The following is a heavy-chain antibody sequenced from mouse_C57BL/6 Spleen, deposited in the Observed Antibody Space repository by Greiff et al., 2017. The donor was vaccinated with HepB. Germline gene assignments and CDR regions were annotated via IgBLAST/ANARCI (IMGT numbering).Heavy chain of an antibody. CDR2: IDPSDSYT. V-gene: IGHV1-69*01. Sequence: VQLQQPGAELVMPGASVKLSCKASGYTFTSYWMHWVKQRPGQGLEWIGEIDPSDSYTNYNQKFKGKSTLTVDKSSSTAYMQLRSLTSEDSAVYYCARSGRDYAMDYWGQGTSVTVSS. D-gene: IGHD1-1*01. J-gene: IGHJ4*01. CDR3: ARSGRDYAMDY. CDR1: GYTFTSYW.